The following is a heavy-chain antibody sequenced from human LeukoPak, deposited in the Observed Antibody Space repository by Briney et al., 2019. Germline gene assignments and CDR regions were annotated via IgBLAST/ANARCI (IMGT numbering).Heavy chain of an antibody. CDR3: ARGGYYGSGNDFRFDP. Sequence: KASETLSLTCTVSGGSISSYYWSWIRQSPGKGLECIGYIHYTGSTNYNPSLKTRVTISVATSKDQFSLKLKSVPAADTAVYYCARGGYYGSGNDFRFDPWGQGTLVTVSS. CDR2: IHYTGST. D-gene: IGHD3-10*01. V-gene: IGHV4-59*01. CDR1: GGSISSYY. J-gene: IGHJ5*02.